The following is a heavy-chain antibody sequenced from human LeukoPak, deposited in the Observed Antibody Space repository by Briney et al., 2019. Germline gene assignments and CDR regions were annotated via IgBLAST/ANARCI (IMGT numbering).Heavy chain of an antibody. CDR2: IYPGNSDT. V-gene: IGHV5-51*01. D-gene: IGHD4/OR15-4a*01. CDR3: ARLGLWSPIDY. J-gene: IGHJ4*02. CDR1: GSTFTSYW. Sequence: GGSLQISSQGSGSTFTSYWIGWVRRMPGKSLERVGIIYPGNSDTRYTPSFQGQVTISANQSISTSYLQWSSLEAPATAIYSCARLGLWSPIDYWGQGTLVTVSS.